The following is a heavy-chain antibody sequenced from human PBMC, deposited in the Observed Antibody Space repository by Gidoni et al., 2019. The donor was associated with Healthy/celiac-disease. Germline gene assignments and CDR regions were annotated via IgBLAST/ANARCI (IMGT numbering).Heavy chain of an antibody. Sequence: QLQLQASGPGLVKPSETLSLTCTVSGGSISSSSYYWGWIRQPPGQGLEWIGSIYYSGSTYYNPSLKSRVTISVDTSKNQFSLKLSSVTAADTAVYYCVESSSSGWGQGTPVTVSS. CDR1: GGSISSSSYY. CDR3: VESSSSG. V-gene: IGHV4-39*01. J-gene: IGHJ4*02. CDR2: IYYSGST. D-gene: IGHD6-6*01.